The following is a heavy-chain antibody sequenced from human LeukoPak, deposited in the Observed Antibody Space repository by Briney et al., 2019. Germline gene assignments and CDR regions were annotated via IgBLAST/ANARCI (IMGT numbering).Heavy chain of an antibody. CDR2: INPDSGGT. CDR1: GYSFTDYY. J-gene: IGHJ1*01. D-gene: IGHD6-13*01. CDR3: ASGLNSRSSSC. V-gene: IGHV1-2*02. Sequence: ASVKVSCKASGYSFTDYYMHWVRQAPGQGLEWMGWINPDSGGTNYARKFQGRVTMTTATTISTAYMQLGWLRSDDTAVYYCASGLNSRSSSCWGQGTRVTVSS.